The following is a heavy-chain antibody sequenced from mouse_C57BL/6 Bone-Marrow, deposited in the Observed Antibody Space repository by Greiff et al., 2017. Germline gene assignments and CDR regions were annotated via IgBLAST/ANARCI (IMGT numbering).Heavy chain of an antibody. CDR1: GYTFTSYG. CDR2: IYSGNGYT. J-gene: IGHJ1*03. CDR3: ARNSYYWYLDV. D-gene: IGHD2-12*01. Sequence: DVKLQESGAELVRPGSSVKMSCKTSGYTFTSYGINWVKQRPGQGLEWIGYIYSGNGYTEYNEKFKGKATLTSDTSSSTAYMQLSSLTSEDSAIYFCARNSYYWYLDVWGRGTTVTVSS. V-gene: IGHV1-58*01.